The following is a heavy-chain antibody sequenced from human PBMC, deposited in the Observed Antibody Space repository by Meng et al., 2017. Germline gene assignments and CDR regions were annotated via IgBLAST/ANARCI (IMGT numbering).Heavy chain of an antibody. CDR3: SGHVDY. J-gene: IGHJ4*01. CDR1: VFTFSNAW. Sequence: EVLLLECVCGFVQPGGSLRLSCAASVFTFSNAWMTWVRQAPGKGLEWIGRMTSNVDGGTVDYAAAVKGRFFISRDDSENTFYLQMNSLKTEDTAVYYCSGHVDYWGHGTLVTVSS. CDR2: MTSNVDGGTV. V-gene: IGHV3-15*01.